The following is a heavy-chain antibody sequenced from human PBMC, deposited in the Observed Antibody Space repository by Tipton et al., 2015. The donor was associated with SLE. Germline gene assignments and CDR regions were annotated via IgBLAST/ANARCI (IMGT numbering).Heavy chain of an antibody. J-gene: IGHJ2*01. Sequence: TLSLTCTVSGDSISGGGYYWSWIRQQPGKDLEWIGYIYYTETTSYNPSLKSRVTMSLDMFKNDFSLTLTSVTAADTAVYYCARDSAVNFWYFDLWGRGTLVTVSS. V-gene: IGHV4-31*03. CDR3: ARDSAVNFWYFDL. CDR1: GDSISGGGYY. CDR2: IYYTETT.